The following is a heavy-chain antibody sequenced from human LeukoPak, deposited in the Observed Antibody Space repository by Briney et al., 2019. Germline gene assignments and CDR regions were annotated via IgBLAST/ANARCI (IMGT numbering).Heavy chain of an antibody. D-gene: IGHD5-12*01. CDR3: AKSKFATSGYDGSLDC. Sequence: GGSLRLSCAASGFTFNNDPMSWVRQAPGKGLEWVSAISGSGISTYYADSVKGRLTISRDKSKNTLFLQMNSLRAGDTAVYYCAKSKFATSGYDGSLDCWGQGTLVTVSS. CDR1: GFTFNNDP. V-gene: IGHV3-23*01. CDR2: ISGSGIST. J-gene: IGHJ4*02.